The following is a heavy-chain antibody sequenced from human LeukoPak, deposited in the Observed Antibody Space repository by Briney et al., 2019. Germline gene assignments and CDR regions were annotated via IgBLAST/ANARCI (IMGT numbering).Heavy chain of an antibody. CDR3: ARTVSRKYYYYYYMDV. V-gene: IGHV1-2*02. CDR2: INPNSGGT. J-gene: IGHJ6*03. CDR1: GYTFTGYY. D-gene: IGHD3-3*02. Sequence: ASVKVSCKASGYTFTGYYMHWVRQAPGQGLEWMGWINPNSGGTNYAQKFQGRVTMTRDTSISTAYMELSRLRSDDTAVYYCARTVSRKYYYYYYMDVWGKGTTVTVSS.